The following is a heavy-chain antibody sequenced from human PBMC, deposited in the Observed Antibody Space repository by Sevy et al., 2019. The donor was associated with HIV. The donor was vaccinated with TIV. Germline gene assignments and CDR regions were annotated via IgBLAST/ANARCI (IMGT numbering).Heavy chain of an antibody. CDR3: ARAVPATDAFDI. D-gene: IGHD6-19*01. V-gene: IGHV3-21*01. CDR1: EFTFSSYP. J-gene: IGHJ3*02. CDR2: ISGLSNYI. Sequence: GGSLRLSCAASEFTFSSYPMHWVRQAPGKGLEWVSSISGLSNYIYYADSVKGRFSISRDNTKNSVYLQMNSLRGEDTAVFYCARAVPATDAFDIWGQGTLVTVSS.